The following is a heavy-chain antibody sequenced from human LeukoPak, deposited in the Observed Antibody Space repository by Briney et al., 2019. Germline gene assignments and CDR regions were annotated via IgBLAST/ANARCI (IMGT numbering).Heavy chain of an antibody. CDR2: ISAYNGNT. CDR3: ARVDRAAAAHSYYYYYYMDV. D-gene: IGHD6-13*01. Sequence: ASVKVSCKASGYTFTIYGITWVRQAPGQGLEWMGWISAYNGNTNYAQMLQGRVTMTTDTSTSTAYMELRSLRSDDTAAYYCARVDRAAAAHSYYYYYYMDVWGKGTTVTVSS. V-gene: IGHV1-18*01. CDR1: GYTFTIYG. J-gene: IGHJ6*03.